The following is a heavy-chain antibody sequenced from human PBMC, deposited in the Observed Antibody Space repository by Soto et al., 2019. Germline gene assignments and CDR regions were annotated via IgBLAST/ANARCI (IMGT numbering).Heavy chain of an antibody. Sequence: HLVESGGGLTQPGVSLRLSCAASGFTVGSNYMSWVRQAPGKGLEWVSVIYSEGTPYYADSVKGRFTISRENSNNTLYLKMNNMRAEDTAVDYCARSTYYDILTGSYYYYAMDVWGQGTTVTVSS. CDR1: GFTVGSNY. J-gene: IGHJ6*02. V-gene: IGHV3-53*01. CDR3: ARSTYYDILTGSYYYYAMDV. D-gene: IGHD3-9*01. CDR2: IYSEGTP.